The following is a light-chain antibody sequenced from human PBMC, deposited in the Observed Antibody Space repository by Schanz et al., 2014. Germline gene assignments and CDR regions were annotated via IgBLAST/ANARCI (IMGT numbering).Light chain of an antibody. CDR2: DAS. J-gene: IGKJ3*01. CDR1: QYLAYN. Sequence: EIVLTQSPATLSVSPGERASLSCRASQYLAYNLAWYQQKPGQAPSLLIYDASTRAPGIPARFSGSGSGTEFTLTVSSLQFEDFAVYYCQQRSNWPLFTFGPGTKVDIK. V-gene: IGKV3-15*01. CDR3: QQRSNWPLFT.